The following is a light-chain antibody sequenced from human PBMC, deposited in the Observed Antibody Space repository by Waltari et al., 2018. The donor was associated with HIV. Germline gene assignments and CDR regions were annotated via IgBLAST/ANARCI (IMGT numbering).Light chain of an antibody. CDR3: HQYGTSPQT. V-gene: IGKV3-20*01. J-gene: IGKJ2*01. CDR2: GAS. CDR1: QTVTSNY. Sequence: ELVLTQSPRTLSLSPGERATLSCRASQTVTSNYLAWYQMKPGQPPRLLVYGASIRATGVPDKFSGSGSGTDFTLTIGRLEPEDFAIYYCHQYGTSPQTFGQGSKVEIK.